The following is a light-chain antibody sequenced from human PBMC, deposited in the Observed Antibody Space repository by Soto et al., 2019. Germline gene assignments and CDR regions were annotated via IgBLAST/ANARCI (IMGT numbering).Light chain of an antibody. J-gene: IGKJ4*01. CDR1: QSVSSSY. CDR2: GAS. V-gene: IGKV3-20*01. CDR3: QQYGSSRLT. Sequence: EIVLTQSPGTLSLSPGERATLSCRASQSVSSSYLAWYQQKPGQAPRLLIYGASSRATGIPDRFSGSGSGTDFTLTISRLEPEDFALYYCQQYGSSRLTFGGGTKV.